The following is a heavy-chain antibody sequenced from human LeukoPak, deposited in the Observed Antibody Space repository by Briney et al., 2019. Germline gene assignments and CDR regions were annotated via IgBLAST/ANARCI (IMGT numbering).Heavy chain of an antibody. CDR1: GFTFSSYA. CDR2: ISGSGGST. Sequence: GGSLRLSCAASGFTFSSYAMSWVRQAPGKGLEWVSAISGSGGSTYYADSVKGRFTISRDNSKNTLYLQMNSLRVEDTAVYYCAKDVRRGSWYYFDYWGQGTLVTVSS. V-gene: IGHV3-23*01. J-gene: IGHJ4*02. D-gene: IGHD6-13*01. CDR3: AKDVRRGSWYYFDY.